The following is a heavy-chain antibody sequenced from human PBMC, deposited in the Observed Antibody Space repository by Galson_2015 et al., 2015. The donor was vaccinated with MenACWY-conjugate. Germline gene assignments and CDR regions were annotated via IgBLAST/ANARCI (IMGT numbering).Heavy chain of an antibody. D-gene: IGHD3-3*01. V-gene: IGHV3-30*02. Sequence: SLRLSCAAFSGSAMHYDRQAPGQGLAWVALIRYDGIQKNYSESVKGRFTMYSDNSKNSLNLQKNILRAEDTAVYYCAKIGCDFRSAYRPQWGQLTLLTVSS. CDR2: IRYDGIQK. J-gene: IGHJ4*02. CDR3: AKIGCDFRSAYRPQ. CDR1: SGSA.